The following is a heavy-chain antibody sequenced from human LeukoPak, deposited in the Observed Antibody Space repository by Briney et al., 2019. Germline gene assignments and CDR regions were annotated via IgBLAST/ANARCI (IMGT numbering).Heavy chain of an antibody. D-gene: IGHD3-10*01. V-gene: IGHV4-34*01. CDR3: ARGAKYYYGSGSYHFDY. CDR2: INHSGST. J-gene: IGHJ4*02. Sequence: SETLSLTCAVYGGSFSGYYWSWIRQPPGKGLEWIGEINHSGSTNYHPSLKSRVTISVDTSKIQFSLKLSSVTAADTAVYYCARGAKYYYGSGSYHFDYWGQGTLVTVSS. CDR1: GGSFSGYY.